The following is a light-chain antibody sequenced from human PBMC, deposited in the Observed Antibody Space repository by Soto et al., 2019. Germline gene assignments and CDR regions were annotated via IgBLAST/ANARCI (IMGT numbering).Light chain of an antibody. CDR2: EVY. J-gene: IGLJ1*01. CDR1: SSDVGGYNY. CDR3: SSYVGTNSYV. V-gene: IGLV2-8*01. Sequence: QSALTQPPSASGSPGQSVTISCTGTSSDVGGYNYVSWYQQHPGKAPKLIIYEVYKRPSGVPDRFSGSKSGNTAALTVSGLPAEDEADYYCSSYVGTNSYVFGTGTKLTVL.